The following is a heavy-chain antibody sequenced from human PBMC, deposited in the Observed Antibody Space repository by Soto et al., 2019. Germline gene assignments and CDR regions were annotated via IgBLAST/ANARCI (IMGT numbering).Heavy chain of an antibody. CDR1: GDSISSYY. CDR3: ARALGIAAAGTFWYFDL. D-gene: IGHD6-13*01. Sequence: SETLSLTCAVSGDSISSYYCMWIRQPPGKGLEWIGYLYYGRSTNYNPSLKSRVTISVDRSKNQFSLKLSSVTAADTAVYYCARALGIAAAGTFWYFDLWGRGTLVTVSS. CDR2: LYYGRST. V-gene: IGHV4-59*12. J-gene: IGHJ2*01.